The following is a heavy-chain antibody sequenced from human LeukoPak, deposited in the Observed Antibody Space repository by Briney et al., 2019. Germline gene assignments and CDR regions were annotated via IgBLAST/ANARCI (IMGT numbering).Heavy chain of an antibody. CDR1: GFTFSSYG. CDR3: ARRYGDHTSHFDY. CDR2: IRYDGSNK. V-gene: IGHV3-30*02. D-gene: IGHD4-17*01. J-gene: IGHJ4*02. Sequence: GGSLRLSCAASGFTFSSYGMHWVRQAPGKGLEWVAFIRYDGSNKYYADSVKGRFTISRDNSKNTLYLQMNSLRAEDTAVYYCARRYGDHTSHFDYWGQGTLVTVSS.